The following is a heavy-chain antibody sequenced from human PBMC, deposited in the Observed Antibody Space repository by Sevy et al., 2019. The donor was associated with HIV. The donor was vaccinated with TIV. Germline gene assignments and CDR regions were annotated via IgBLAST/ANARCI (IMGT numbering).Heavy chain of an antibody. V-gene: IGHV4-59*13. Sequence: SETLSLTCTVSGGSISSYYWSGIRQPPGKGLEWIGYIYYSGSTNYNPSLKSRVTISVDTSKNQFSLKLSSVTAADTAVYYCARGLRFLGAFDYWGQGTLVTVSS. CDR2: IYYSGST. CDR3: ARGLRFLGAFDY. CDR1: GGSISSYY. J-gene: IGHJ4*02. D-gene: IGHD3-3*01.